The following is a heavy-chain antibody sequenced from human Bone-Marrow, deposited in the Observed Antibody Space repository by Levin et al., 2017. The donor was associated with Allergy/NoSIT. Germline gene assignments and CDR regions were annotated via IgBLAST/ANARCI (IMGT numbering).Heavy chain of an antibody. V-gene: IGHV3-43*01. CDR3: AKDVAAAGGDGYYYGMDV. CDR1: GFTFDDYT. J-gene: IGHJ6*02. CDR2: ISWDGGST. D-gene: IGHD6-13*01. Sequence: AGGSLRLSCAASGFTFDDYTMHWVRQAPGKGLEWVSLISWDGGSTYYADSVKGRFTISRDNSKNSLYLQMNSLRTEDTALYYCAKDVAAAGGDGYYYGMDVWGQGTTVTVSS.